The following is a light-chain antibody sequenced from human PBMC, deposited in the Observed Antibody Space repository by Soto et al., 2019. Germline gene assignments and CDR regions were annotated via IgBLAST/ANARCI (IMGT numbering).Light chain of an antibody. Sequence: EIVMTQSPATLSVSPGERATLSCRASQSVNSNLAWYQQRPGQAPRLLIYAASTRATGIPTRFSGSGSGTEFTLTINRLQSEDFAVYYGNQYNNWHRSFGQGTKVDIK. V-gene: IGKV3-15*01. CDR1: QSVNSN. J-gene: IGKJ1*01. CDR2: AAS. CDR3: NQYNNWHRS.